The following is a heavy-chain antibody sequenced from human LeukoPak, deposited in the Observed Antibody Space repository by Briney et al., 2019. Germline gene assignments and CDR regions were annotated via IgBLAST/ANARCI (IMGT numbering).Heavy chain of an antibody. J-gene: IGHJ4*02. D-gene: IGHD5-12*01. CDR2: INHSGST. CDR1: GGSFSGYY. V-gene: IGHV4-34*01. CDR3: ARGDGKPIVATPHLSTTPTVHYFDY. Sequence: SETLSLTCAVYGGSFSGYYWSWIRQPPGKGLEWIGEINHSGSTNYNPSLKSRVTISVDTSKNQFSLKLSSMTAADTAVYYCARGDGKPIVATPHLSTTPTVHYFDYWGQGTLVTVSS.